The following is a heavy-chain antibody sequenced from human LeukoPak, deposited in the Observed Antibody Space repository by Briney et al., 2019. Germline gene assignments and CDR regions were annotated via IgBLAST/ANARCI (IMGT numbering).Heavy chain of an antibody. J-gene: IGHJ4*02. CDR1: GFTFDDYA. D-gene: IGHD5-18*01. CDR3: AKDRGYSFEHFDY. CDR2: ISWNSGSI. Sequence: GGSLRLPCAASGFTFDDYAMHWVRQAPGKGLEWVSGISWNSGSIGYADSVKGRFTISRDNAKNSLYLQMNSLRAEDTALYYCAKDRGYSFEHFDYWGQGTLVTVSS. V-gene: IGHV3-9*01.